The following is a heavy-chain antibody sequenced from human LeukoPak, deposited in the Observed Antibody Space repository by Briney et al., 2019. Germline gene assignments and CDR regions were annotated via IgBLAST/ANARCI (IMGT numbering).Heavy chain of an antibody. Sequence: PSETLSLTCTVSGGSISSGDYYWSWIRQPPGKGLEWIGYIYYNGSTYYNPSLKSRVSISVDTSKNQFSLKLSSVTAADTAVYXXXXXXXLXNWFDPWGQGTLVTVSS. J-gene: IGHJ5*02. CDR3: XXXXXLXNWFDP. CDR1: GGSISSGDYY. CDR2: IYYNGST. V-gene: IGHV4-30-4*01.